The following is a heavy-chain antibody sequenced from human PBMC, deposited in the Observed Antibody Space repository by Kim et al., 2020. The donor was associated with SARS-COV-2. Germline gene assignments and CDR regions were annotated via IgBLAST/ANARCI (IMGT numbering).Heavy chain of an antibody. D-gene: IGHD6-13*01. CDR3: ARDSQDEPIPTYSRVNNNWFDP. V-gene: IGHV1-18*01. J-gene: IGHJ5*02. CDR1: GYTFTSYG. Sequence: ASVKVSCKASGYTFTSYGISWVRQAPGQGLEWMGWISAYNGNTNYAQKLQGRVTMTTDTSTSTAYMELRSLRSDDTAVYYCARDSQDEPIPTYSRVNNNWFDPWGQGTLVTVSS. CDR2: ISAYNGNT.